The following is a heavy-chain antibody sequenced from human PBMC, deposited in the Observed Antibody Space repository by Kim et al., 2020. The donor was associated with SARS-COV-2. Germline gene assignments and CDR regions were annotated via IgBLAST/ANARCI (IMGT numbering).Heavy chain of an antibody. CDR3: ARLGGYSGYELVLVFDY. J-gene: IGHJ4*02. D-gene: IGHD5-12*01. V-gene: IGHV5-51*01. Sequence: FQGQVTISADKSISTAYLQWSSLKASDTAMYYCARLGGYSGYELVLVFDYWGQGTLVTVSS.